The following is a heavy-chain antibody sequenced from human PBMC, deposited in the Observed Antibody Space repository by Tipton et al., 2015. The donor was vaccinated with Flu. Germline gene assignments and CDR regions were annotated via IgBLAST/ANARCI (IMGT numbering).Heavy chain of an antibody. CDR1: GFTFSTYW. CDR3: VRQIGGGDCY. V-gene: IGHV3-7*03. CDR2: INQDGSVK. J-gene: IGHJ4*02. Sequence: SLRLSCAASGFTFSTYWMTWVRQAPGKGLEWVANINQDGSVKYFVDSVKGRFTISRDNAKNSLYLQMNSLRADDTAVYYCVRQIGGGDCYWGQGALVTVSS. D-gene: IGHD2-21*01.